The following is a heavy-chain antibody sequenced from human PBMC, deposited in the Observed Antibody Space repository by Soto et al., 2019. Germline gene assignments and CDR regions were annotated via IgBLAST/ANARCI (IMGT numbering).Heavy chain of an antibody. CDR2: IYCSGST. D-gene: IGHD4-4*01. V-gene: IGHV4-61*01. CDR1: GGSVSSGSYY. J-gene: IGHJ6*02. CDR3: ARVLRENSNYVTRDYYYGMDV. Sequence: PAETLSLTCTVSGGSVSSGSYYRSWIRKPPGMGLDWIGYIYCSGSTNYNPSLKSRLTISLDTSNNQFSLKLSSVTAADAAVYYCARVLRENSNYVTRDYYYGMDVLGQGTTVTVSS.